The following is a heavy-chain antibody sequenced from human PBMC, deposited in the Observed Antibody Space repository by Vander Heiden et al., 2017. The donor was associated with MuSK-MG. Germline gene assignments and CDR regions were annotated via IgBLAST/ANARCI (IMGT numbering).Heavy chain of an antibody. V-gene: IGHV3-33*01. Sequence: QVQLVESGGGVVQPGRSLRLSCAASGFTFSSSGMHWVRQAPGKGLEWVAVIWYDGSNKYYADSVKGRFTNSRDNSKNTLYLQMNSLRAEDTAVYYCARDEEAWLTIGGGIDPWGQGTLVTVSS. D-gene: IGHD3-9*01. CDR2: IWYDGSNK. J-gene: IGHJ5*02. CDR1: GFTFSSSG. CDR3: ARDEEAWLTIGGGIDP.